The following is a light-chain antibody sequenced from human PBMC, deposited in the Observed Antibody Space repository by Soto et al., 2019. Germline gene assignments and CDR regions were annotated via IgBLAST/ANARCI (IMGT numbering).Light chain of an antibody. V-gene: IGKV1-5*01. CDR1: QSINNW. CDR3: QQYDNYPLT. CDR2: DAS. Sequence: IQMKLSPSTVSASVGDRVTITCRASQSINNWLAWYQQKPGKAPKFLIYDASNLESGVPSRFSGSASGTEFTLTISSLQPDDFATYYCQQYDNYPLTFGGGTNVDIK. J-gene: IGKJ4*01.